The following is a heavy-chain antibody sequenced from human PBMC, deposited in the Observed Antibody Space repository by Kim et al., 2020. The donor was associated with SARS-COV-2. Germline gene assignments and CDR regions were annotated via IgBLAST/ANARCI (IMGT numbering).Heavy chain of an antibody. V-gene: IGHV3-7*01. D-gene: IGHD5-12*01. CDR1: GFNFRSYW. CDR2: IKPDGSEK. Sequence: GGSLRLSCAASGFNFRSYWMSWVRQAPGKGLEWVANIKPDGSEKNYVDSVKGRFTLSRDNAENSLFLQMNGLTAEDTAVYYCAGGGRTRVDYWGQGTLVTVSS. J-gene: IGHJ4*02. CDR3: AGGGRTRVDY.